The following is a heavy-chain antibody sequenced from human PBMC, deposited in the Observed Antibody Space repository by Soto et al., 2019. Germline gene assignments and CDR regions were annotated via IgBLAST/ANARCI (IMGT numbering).Heavy chain of an antibody. Sequence: EVQLVESGGGLVQPGGSLRLSCAASGFTVSSNYMSWVRQAPGKGLEWVSVIYSGGSTYYADSVKGRFTISRDNSKNTLYLQMNSLRAEDTAVYYCARDPMYSSSWLDFDYWGQGTLVTVSS. D-gene: IGHD6-13*01. CDR3: ARDPMYSSSWLDFDY. CDR1: GFTVSSNY. V-gene: IGHV3-66*01. CDR2: IYSGGST. J-gene: IGHJ4*02.